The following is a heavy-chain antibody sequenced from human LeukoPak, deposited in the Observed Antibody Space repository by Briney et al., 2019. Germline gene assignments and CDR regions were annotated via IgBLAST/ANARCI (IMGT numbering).Heavy chain of an antibody. V-gene: IGHV1-2*02. CDR3: ARDTDTAMEYYFDY. J-gene: IGHJ4*02. D-gene: IGHD5-18*01. CDR2: INPNSGGT. CDR1: GYTFTGYY. Sequence: ASVKVSCKASGYTFTGYYMHWVRQAPGQGLEWMGWINPNSGGTNYAQKFQGRVTMTRDTSISTAYMELSRLRSDDTAVYYCARDTDTAMEYYFDYWGQGTLVTVSS.